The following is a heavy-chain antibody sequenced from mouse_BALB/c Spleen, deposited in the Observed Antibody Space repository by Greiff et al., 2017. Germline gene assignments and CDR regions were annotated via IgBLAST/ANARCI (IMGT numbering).Heavy chain of an antibody. J-gene: IGHJ2*01. CDR1: GYTFTSYY. Sequence: QVQLQQSGAELVKPGASVKLSCKASGYTFTSYYMYWVKQRPGQGLEWIGEINPSNGGTNFNEKFKSKATLTVDKSSSTAYMQLSSLTSEDSAVYYCTRGVITTGFDYWGQGTTLTVSS. CDR3: TRGVITTGFDY. V-gene: IGHV1S81*02. D-gene: IGHD2-4*01. CDR2: INPSNGGT.